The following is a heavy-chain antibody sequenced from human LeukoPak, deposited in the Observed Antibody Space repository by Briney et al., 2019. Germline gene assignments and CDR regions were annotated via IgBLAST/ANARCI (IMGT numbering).Heavy chain of an antibody. Sequence: SETLSLTCAVYGGSFNGYYWSWIRQPPGKGLEWIGYIYYSGSTNYNPSLKSRVIISVDKSKNQFSLKLRSVTAADTAVYYCARDIAADAWGQGTLVTVSS. CDR3: ARDIAADA. CDR1: GGSFNGYY. V-gene: IGHV4-34*01. CDR2: IYYSGST. J-gene: IGHJ5*02. D-gene: IGHD6-13*01.